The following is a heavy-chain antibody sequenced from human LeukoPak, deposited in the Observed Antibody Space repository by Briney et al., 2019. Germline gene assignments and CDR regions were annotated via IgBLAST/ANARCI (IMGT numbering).Heavy chain of an antibody. V-gene: IGHV3-9*01. CDR1: GFTFDDYA. Sequence: GGSLRLSCAASGFTFDDYAMHWVRQAPGKGLEWVSGISWNSGSIGYADSVKGRFTISRDNAKNSLYLQMNSLRAEDTALYYCAKDMGESIAVAGTNNYYYYYGMDVWGQGTTVTVSS. D-gene: IGHD6-19*01. CDR2: ISWNSGSI. CDR3: AKDMGESIAVAGTNNYYYYYGMDV. J-gene: IGHJ6*02.